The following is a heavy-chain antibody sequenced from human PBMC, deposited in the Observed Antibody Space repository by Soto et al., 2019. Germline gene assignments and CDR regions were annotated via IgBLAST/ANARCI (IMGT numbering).Heavy chain of an antibody. D-gene: IGHD1-7*01. CDR2: IYSGGST. Sequence: GGSLRLSCAASGFTVSSNYMSWVRQAPGKGLEWVSVIYSGGSTYYADSVKGRFTISRDNSKNTLYLQMNSLRAEDTAVYYCARALYNWNYFPFDPWGQGTLVTVSS. CDR1: GFTVSSNY. V-gene: IGHV3-66*01. J-gene: IGHJ5*02. CDR3: ARALYNWNYFPFDP.